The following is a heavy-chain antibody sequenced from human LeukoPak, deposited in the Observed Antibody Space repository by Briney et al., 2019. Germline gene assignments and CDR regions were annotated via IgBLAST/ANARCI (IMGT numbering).Heavy chain of an antibody. CDR3: AKDLARGYSGYDRGAFDY. Sequence: GGSLRLSCAVSGFTFSSYAMSWVRQAPGKGLEWVSAISGSGGSTYYADSVKGRFTISRDNSKNTLYLQMNSLRAEDTAVYYCAKDLARGYSGYDRGAFDYWGQGTLVTVSS. CDR1: GFTFSSYA. D-gene: IGHD5-12*01. J-gene: IGHJ4*02. V-gene: IGHV3-23*01. CDR2: ISGSGGST.